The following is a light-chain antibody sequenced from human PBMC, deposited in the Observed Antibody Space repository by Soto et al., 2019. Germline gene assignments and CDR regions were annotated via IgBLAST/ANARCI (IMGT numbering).Light chain of an antibody. CDR2: ANS. J-gene: IGLJ1*01. V-gene: IGLV1-40*01. CDR3: QSYDSSLSGYV. CDR1: SSNIGAGYD. Sequence: QSVLAQPPSLSVAPGQMVTISCPGSSSNIGAGYDVHWYQQLPGTGPKLLIYANSNRPSGVPDRFSGSKSGASASLAITGLRAEDEADYYCQSYDSSLSGYVFGTGTKVTV.